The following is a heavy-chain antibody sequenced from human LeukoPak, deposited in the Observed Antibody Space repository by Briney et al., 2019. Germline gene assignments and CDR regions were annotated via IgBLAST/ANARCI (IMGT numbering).Heavy chain of an antibody. V-gene: IGHV3-23*01. CDR2: ISDSGGST. CDR1: GFTFSSYA. CDR3: AKAESPPPDWFDY. D-gene: IGHD3-9*01. J-gene: IGHJ4*02. Sequence: PGGSLRLSCAASGFTFSSYAMSWVRQAPGKGLEWVSTISDSGGSTYYADSVKGRFTISRDNSKNTLYLQMNSLRAEDTAVYYCAKAESPPPDWFDYWGRGTLVTVSS.